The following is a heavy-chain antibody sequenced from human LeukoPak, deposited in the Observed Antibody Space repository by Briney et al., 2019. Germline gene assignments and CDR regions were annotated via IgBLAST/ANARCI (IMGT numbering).Heavy chain of an antibody. CDR2: YDPEDGAI. CDR1: GYALTELS. Sequence: GASVKVSCKVSGYALTELSMHWVRQAPGKGLEWMGGYDPEDGAIIYAQKFQGRVTMTEDTSTDTAYMELSSLRSEDTAVYYCATVPYCSGGSCYSPKKYYYGMDVWGQGTTVTVSS. D-gene: IGHD2-15*01. V-gene: IGHV1-24*01. J-gene: IGHJ6*02. CDR3: ATVPYCSGGSCYSPKKYYYGMDV.